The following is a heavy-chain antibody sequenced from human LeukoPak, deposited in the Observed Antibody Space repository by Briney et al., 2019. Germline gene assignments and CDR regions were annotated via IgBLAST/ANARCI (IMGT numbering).Heavy chain of an antibody. Sequence: PGGSLRLSCAASGFTFSSYSMNWVRQAPGKGLEWVSSISRSSSYIYYADSVKGRFTISRDNAKNSLYLQMNSLRAEDTAVYYCARTMVRGVLYYFDYWGQGTLVTVSS. CDR2: ISRSSSYI. CDR1: GFTFSSYS. CDR3: ARTMVRGVLYYFDY. V-gene: IGHV3-21*01. J-gene: IGHJ4*02. D-gene: IGHD3-10*01.